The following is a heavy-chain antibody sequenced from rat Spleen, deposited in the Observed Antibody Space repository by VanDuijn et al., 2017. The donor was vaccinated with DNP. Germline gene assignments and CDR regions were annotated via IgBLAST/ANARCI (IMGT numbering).Heavy chain of an antibody. J-gene: IGHJ3*01. Sequence: EVQLVESGGGLVQPGRSMKLSCAASGFTFSHYYMAWVRQAPTKGLEWVAYISTSGGRTYYRDSVKGRFIISRDNAQNTQYLQIDSLRSEDTATYFCARHEDYSSYIYGFAYWGQGTLVTVSS. CDR1: GFTFSHYY. CDR3: ARHEDYSSYIYGFAY. CDR2: ISTSGGRT. V-gene: IGHV5-25*01. D-gene: IGHD1-2*01.